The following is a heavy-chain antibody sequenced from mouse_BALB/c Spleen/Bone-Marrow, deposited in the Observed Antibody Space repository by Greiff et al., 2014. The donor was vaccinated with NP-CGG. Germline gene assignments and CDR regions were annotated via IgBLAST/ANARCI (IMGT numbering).Heavy chain of an antibody. D-gene: IGHD1-1*01. CDR3: AKHTLRYYAMDY. CDR2: IWGGGST. Sequence: LVAPSQSLSITCTVSGFSLTDYGVSWIRQPPGKGLEWLGVIWGGGSTYYNSSLKSRLSISKDNSKSQVFLKMNNLQTDDTAMYYCAKHTLRYYAMDYWGQGTSVTVSS. CDR1: GFSLTDYG. J-gene: IGHJ4*01. V-gene: IGHV2-6-5*01.